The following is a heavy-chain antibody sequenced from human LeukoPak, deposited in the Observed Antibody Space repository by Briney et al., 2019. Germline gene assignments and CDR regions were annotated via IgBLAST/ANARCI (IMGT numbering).Heavy chain of an antibody. CDR1: GFTFSSYA. Sequence: GGSLRLSCAVSGFTFSSYAMSWVRQAPGKGLEWVSAISGSGGSTYYADSVKGQFTISRDNSKNTLYLQMNSLRAEDTAVYYCAKERQLVRLVGNFDYWGQGTLVTVSS. CDR3: AKERQLVRLVGNFDY. V-gene: IGHV3-23*01. J-gene: IGHJ4*02. D-gene: IGHD6-13*01. CDR2: ISGSGGST.